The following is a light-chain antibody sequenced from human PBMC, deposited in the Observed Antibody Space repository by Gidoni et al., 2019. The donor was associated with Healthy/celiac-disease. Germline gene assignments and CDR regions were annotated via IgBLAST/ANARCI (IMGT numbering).Light chain of an antibody. V-gene: IGKV1-39*01. CDR2: AAS. CDR1: QSISSY. Sequence: DIQMTQSPSSLSASVGDRVTITCRASQSISSYLNWYQQKPGKAPKLLIYAASSLQSGVPSRFSGSGSGTDFTLTLSRLQPEDFATYYCQQSYSTLWTFGHGTKVEIK. CDR3: QQSYSTLWT. J-gene: IGKJ1*01.